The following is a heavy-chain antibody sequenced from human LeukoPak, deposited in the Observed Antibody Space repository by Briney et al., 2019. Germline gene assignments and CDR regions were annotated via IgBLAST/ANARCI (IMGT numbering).Heavy chain of an antibody. CDR1: GFTFSSYA. CDR3: AKGRDYAKVFDY. D-gene: IGHD4-17*01. Sequence: GGSLRLSCAASGFTFSSYAMSCVRQAPGKGLEWVSAISGSGGSTYYADSVKGRFTISRDNSKNTLYLQMNSLRAEDTAVYYCAKGRDYAKVFDYWGQGTLVTVSS. J-gene: IGHJ4*02. V-gene: IGHV3-23*01. CDR2: ISGSGGST.